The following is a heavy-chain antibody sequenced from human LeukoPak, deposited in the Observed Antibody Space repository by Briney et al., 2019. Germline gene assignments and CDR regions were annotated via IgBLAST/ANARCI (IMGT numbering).Heavy chain of an antibody. V-gene: IGHV3-30*18. J-gene: IGHJ4*02. CDR2: ISYDGSNK. CDR3: AKGKVGAGLELDY. Sequence: QSGGSLRLSCAASGFTFSSYGMHWDRQAPGKGLEWVAVISYDGSNKYYADSVKGRFTISRDNSKNTLYLQMNSLRAEDTAVYYCAKGKVGAGLELDYWGQGTLVTVSS. D-gene: IGHD1-26*01. CDR1: GFTFSSYG.